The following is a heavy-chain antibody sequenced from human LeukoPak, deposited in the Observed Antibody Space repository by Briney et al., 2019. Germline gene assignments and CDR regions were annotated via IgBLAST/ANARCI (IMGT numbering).Heavy chain of an antibody. V-gene: IGHV3-23*01. CDR1: GFTFSSYA. CDR3: VSAGYSASWLDY. CDR2: ISGSGSNT. Sequence: PGGSLRLSCAASGFTFSSYAMSWVRQAPGKGLEWVSGISGSGSNTYYADSVKGRFTISRDNAKNSLYLQMNSLRPEDTALYYCVSAGYSASWLDYWGQGTLVTVSS. D-gene: IGHD6-13*01. J-gene: IGHJ4*02.